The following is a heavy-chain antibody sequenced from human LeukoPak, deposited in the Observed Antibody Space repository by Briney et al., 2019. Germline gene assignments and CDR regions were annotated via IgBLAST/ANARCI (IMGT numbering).Heavy chain of an antibody. J-gene: IGHJ6*01. Sequence: ASVKVSCKASGYTFTSYDINWVRQATGQGLEWMGWMNPNSGNTGYAQKFQGRVTMTRNTSISTAYMELSSLRSEDTAVYYCARGLITYYYDSSGLPEMDVWGEGTTVAVS. CDR2: MNPNSGNT. CDR1: GYTFTSYD. CDR3: ARGLITYYYDSSGLPEMDV. V-gene: IGHV1-8*01. D-gene: IGHD3-22*01.